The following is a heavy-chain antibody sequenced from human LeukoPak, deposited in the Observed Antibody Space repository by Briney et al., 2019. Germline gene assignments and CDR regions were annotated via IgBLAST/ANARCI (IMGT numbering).Heavy chain of an antibody. J-gene: IGHJ5*02. V-gene: IGHV3-7*04. CDR3: ARAVASNWFDP. D-gene: IGHD2-15*01. CDR2: IKEDGSEK. CDR1: GFTFSRYW. Sequence: GGSLRLSCAASGFTFSRYWMSWVRQAPGKGLEWVANIKEDGSEKYYVDSVKGRLTISRDNAKNSLYLQMNSLRAKDTAVYYCARAVASNWFDPWGQGTLVTVSS.